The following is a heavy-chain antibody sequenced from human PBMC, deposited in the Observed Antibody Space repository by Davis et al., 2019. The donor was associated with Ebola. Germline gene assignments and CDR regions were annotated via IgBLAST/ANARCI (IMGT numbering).Heavy chain of an antibody. CDR1: GFTFSSYG. J-gene: IGHJ4*02. V-gene: IGHV3-33*01. Sequence: GESLKISCAASGFTFSSYGMHWVRQAPGTGLEWVAVIWYDGSNKYYADSVKGRFTISRDNSKNTLYLQMNSLRAEDTAVYYCARDVSDYAVVAAPVDYWGQGTLVTVSS. D-gene: IGHD2-15*01. CDR3: ARDVSDYAVVAAPVDY. CDR2: IWYDGSNK.